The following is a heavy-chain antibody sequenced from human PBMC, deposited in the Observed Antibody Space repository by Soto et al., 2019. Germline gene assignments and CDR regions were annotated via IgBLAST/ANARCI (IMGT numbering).Heavy chain of an antibody. V-gene: IGHV1-69*08. CDR3: ARRRYCGYDCYHKHYYGMDV. CDR1: GDTFSSYT. D-gene: IGHD2-21*02. CDR2: IIPVLGTT. Sequence: QVQLVQSGAEVKKPGSSVKVSCRASGDTFSSYTVNWVRQAPGRGLEWLGRIIPVLGTTDYAQKFKGRVTITADKSTNIVYMALSSLRSKDRAVYYCARRRYCGYDCYHKHYYGMDVWGQGTTVTVAS. J-gene: IGHJ6*02.